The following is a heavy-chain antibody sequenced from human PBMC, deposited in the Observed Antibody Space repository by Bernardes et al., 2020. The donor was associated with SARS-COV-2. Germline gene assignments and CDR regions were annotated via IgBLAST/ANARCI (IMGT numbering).Heavy chain of an antibody. V-gene: IGHV1-2*02. Sequence: ASVKVSCKASGYTFTGYYIHWVRQAPGQGLEWMGWINPNSCGTIYAQKFQGRVTMTRDTSISTAYMKLSRLRSDDTAMYYCALPPSNYDRYGMDVWGQGTTVTVSS. CDR2: INPNSCGT. CDR3: ALPPSNYDRYGMDV. D-gene: IGHD3-22*01. CDR1: GYTFTGYY. J-gene: IGHJ6*02.